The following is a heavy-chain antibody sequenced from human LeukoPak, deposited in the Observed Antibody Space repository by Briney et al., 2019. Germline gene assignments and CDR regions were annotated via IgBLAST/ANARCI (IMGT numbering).Heavy chain of an antibody. Sequence: PSETLSLTCTVSGGSISSYYWSWIRQPPGKGLGWIGYIYYSGSTNYNPSLKSRVTISVDTSKNQFSLKLSSVTAADTAVYYCARDLDQRDWYFDLWGRGTLVTVSS. J-gene: IGHJ2*01. CDR1: GGSISSYY. CDR2: IYYSGST. CDR3: ARDLDQRDWYFDL. D-gene: IGHD1-1*01. V-gene: IGHV4-59*13.